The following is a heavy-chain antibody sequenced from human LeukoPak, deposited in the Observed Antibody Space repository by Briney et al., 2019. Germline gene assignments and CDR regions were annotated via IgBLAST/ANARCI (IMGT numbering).Heavy chain of an antibody. CDR1: GFIVTNTY. V-gene: IGHV3-53*01. D-gene: IGHD3-10*01. J-gene: IGHJ4*02. CDR2: IHSGGDT. Sequence: NPGGSLRLSCAASGFIVTNTYMSWVRQAPGKGLEWVSVIHSGGDTFYTDSVKGRFTISRDDSSNTLSLQMSSLRVEDTAVYYCARGQRGSGLAYWGLATLATLSS. CDR3: ARGQRGSGLAY.